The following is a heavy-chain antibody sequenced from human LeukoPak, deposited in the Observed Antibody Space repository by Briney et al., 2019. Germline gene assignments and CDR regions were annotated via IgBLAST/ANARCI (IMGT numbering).Heavy chain of an antibody. Sequence: GGSLRLSCAASGFTFSIYAMSWVRQAPGKGLEWVSTISGSGASTYYADSVKGRFTISGDNSQNTLYLQMNSLRVEDTAVYYCAKKGSPGYYYYYMDVWGKGTTVTVSS. D-gene: IGHD3-10*01. J-gene: IGHJ6*03. CDR3: AKKGSPGYYYYYMDV. CDR1: GFTFSIYA. V-gene: IGHV3-23*01. CDR2: ISGSGAST.